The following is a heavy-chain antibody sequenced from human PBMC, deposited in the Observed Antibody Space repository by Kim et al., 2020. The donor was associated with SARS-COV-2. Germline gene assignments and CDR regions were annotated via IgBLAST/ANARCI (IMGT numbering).Heavy chain of an antibody. Sequence: ASVNVSCKAFGYTFSKYGLNWVRQAPGQGLEWMGWIDTNTGTPAHAQGFRGRFVFSFDTSVSTAYLQISSLKAEDTAVYYCAREDGIPGAIKTNWLDPWGQGTLVTVSS. J-gene: IGHJ5*02. CDR1: GYTFSKYG. V-gene: IGHV7-4-1*02. CDR2: IDTNTGTP. D-gene: IGHD2-2*02. CDR3: AREDGIPGAIKTNWLDP.